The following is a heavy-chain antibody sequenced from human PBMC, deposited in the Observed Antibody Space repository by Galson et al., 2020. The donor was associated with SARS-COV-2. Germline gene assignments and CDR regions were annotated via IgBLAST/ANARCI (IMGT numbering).Heavy chain of an antibody. J-gene: IGHJ4*02. D-gene: IGHD1-1*01. Sequence: GGSLRLSCAASGFTFSSFEMNWVRQAPGKGLEWVSYISNSGTTTYYAASVKGRFTISRDNAKNSLYLHMKSLRAEDTAVYYCARDLAGNWNDRWGQGTLVTVSS. CDR2: ISNSGTTT. CDR3: ARDLAGNWNDR. CDR1: GFTFSSFE. V-gene: IGHV3-48*03.